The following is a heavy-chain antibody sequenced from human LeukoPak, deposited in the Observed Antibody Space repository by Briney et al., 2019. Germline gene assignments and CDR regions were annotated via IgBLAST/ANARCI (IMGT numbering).Heavy chain of an antibody. V-gene: IGHV4-59*01. D-gene: IGHD2-21*01. CDR3: ARENVVLYYFDY. J-gene: IGHJ4*02. Sequence: SETLSLTCTVSGGSISIYYWSWIRQPPGKGLDWIGYIYYSESTNYNPSLKSRVTISVDTSKNQFSLKLSSVTAADTAVYYCARENVVLYYFDYWGQGTLVTVSS. CDR1: GGSISIYY. CDR2: IYYSEST.